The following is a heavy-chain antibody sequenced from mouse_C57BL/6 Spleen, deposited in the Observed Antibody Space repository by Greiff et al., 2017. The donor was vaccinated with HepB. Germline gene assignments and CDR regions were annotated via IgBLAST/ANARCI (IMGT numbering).Heavy chain of an antibody. D-gene: IGHD2-4*01. CDR1: GFTFSSYA. Sequence: EVKVEESGGGLVKPGGSLKLSCAASGFTFSSYAMSWVRQTPEKRLEWVATISDGCSYTYYPDNVKGRFTISRDNAKNNLYLQMSHLKSEDTAMYYCARDDYAWFAYWGQGTLVTVSA. CDR2: ISDGCSYT. V-gene: IGHV5-4*01. CDR3: ARDDYAWFAY. J-gene: IGHJ3*01.